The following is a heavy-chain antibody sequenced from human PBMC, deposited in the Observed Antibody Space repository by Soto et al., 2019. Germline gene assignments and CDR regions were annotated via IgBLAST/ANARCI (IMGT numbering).Heavy chain of an antibody. CDR3: AREGPRPYYYYGMDV. CDR2: ISGYNGNT. V-gene: IGHV1-18*01. Sequence: QVQLVQSGAEVKKPGASVKVSCKSSGYTFTMSGISWVRQAPGKGLEWMGWISGYNGNTNYEQKFQDRVTMTTDTSTNTAYMELRSLRSDDTAVYYCAREGPRPYYYYGMDVWGQGTTVTVSS. CDR1: GYTFTMSG. J-gene: IGHJ6*02.